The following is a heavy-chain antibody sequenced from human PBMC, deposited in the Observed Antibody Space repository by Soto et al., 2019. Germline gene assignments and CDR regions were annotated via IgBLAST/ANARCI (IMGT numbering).Heavy chain of an antibody. D-gene: IGHD3-10*01. J-gene: IGHJ4*02. CDR1: GFTLRSYW. CDR2: INGDGSST. V-gene: IGHV3-74*01. CDR3: ATLFSSGSSLDY. Sequence: GGSLRLSCGASGFTLRSYWMHWVRQAPGKGLVWVSNINGDGSSTNYADSVKGRFTISRDNAKNTLYLQMNSLRADDTAVYYCATLFSSGSSLDYWGQGTLVTVSS.